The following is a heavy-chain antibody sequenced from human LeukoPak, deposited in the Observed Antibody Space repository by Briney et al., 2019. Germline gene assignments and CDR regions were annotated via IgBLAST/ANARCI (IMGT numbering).Heavy chain of an antibody. V-gene: IGHV1-2*02. CDR2: INPNSGGT. CDR3: ARVNAGGRPGIAAAGDPNLPRYYYYYMDV. CDR1: GYTFTGYF. Sequence: ASVKVSCKASGYTFTGYFMHWVRQAPGQGLEWMGWINPNSGGTNYAQKFQGRVTMTRDTSISTAYMELSRLRSDDTAVYYCARVNAGGRPGIAAAGDPNLPRYYYYYMDVWGKGTTVTVSS. D-gene: IGHD6-13*01. J-gene: IGHJ6*03.